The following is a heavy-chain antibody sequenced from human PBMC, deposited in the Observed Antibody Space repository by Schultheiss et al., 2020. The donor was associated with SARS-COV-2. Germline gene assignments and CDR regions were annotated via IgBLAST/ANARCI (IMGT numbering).Heavy chain of an antibody. J-gene: IGHJ4*02. Sequence: GGSLRLSCAASGFTFSSYNMVWVRQAPGKGLDWVSYISDSGTTIYYADSVKGRFTISRDNAKNSLYLQMNSLRDEDTAIYYCARVGYYDFWSGYSSYYFDCWGQGTLVTVSS. CDR1: GFTFSSYN. V-gene: IGHV3-48*02. CDR3: ARVGYYDFWSGYSSYYFDC. CDR2: ISDSGTTI. D-gene: IGHD3-3*01.